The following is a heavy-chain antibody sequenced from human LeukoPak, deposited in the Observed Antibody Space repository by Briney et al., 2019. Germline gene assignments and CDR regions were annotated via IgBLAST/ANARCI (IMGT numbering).Heavy chain of an antibody. J-gene: IGHJ5*02. CDR2: IYYSGST. CDR1: GGSISSYY. Sequence: SETLSLTCTVSGGSISSYYWSWIRQPPGKGLEWIGYIYYSGSTNYNPSLKSRVTISVDTSKNQFSLKLSSVTAADTAVYYCARVRAYSSSWYQSNLWFDPWGQGTLVTVSS. D-gene: IGHD6-13*01. V-gene: IGHV4-59*01. CDR3: ARVRAYSSSWYQSNLWFDP.